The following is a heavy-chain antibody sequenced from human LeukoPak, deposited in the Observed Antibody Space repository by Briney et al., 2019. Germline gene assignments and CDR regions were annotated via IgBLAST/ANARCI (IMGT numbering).Heavy chain of an antibody. J-gene: IGHJ4*02. V-gene: IGHV3-21*01. Sequence: GSLRLSCAASGFTFSSYSMNWVRQAPGKGLEWVSSISSSSSYIYYADSVKGRFTISRDNAKNSLYLQMNSLRAEDTAVYYCARGLEMATIYHYWGQGTLVTVSS. CDR3: ARGLEMATIYHY. CDR2: ISSSSSYI. D-gene: IGHD5-24*01. CDR1: GFTFSSYS.